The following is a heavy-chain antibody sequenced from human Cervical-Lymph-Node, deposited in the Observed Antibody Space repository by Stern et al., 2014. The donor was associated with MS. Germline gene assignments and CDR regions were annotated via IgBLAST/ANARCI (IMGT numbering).Heavy chain of an antibody. CDR3: ASPLTATSVPFGYYGMDV. Sequence: QVQLVESGAEVKKPWASVKGSCKASGGTFSNYATSWVRQAPGQGLERMGGIVPLFGKPNDAQKFQGRVTITADESTSTAYMDLSSLRSEDTAVYYCASPLTATSVPFGYYGMDVWGQGTTVTVS. V-gene: IGHV1-69*01. J-gene: IGHJ6*02. CDR1: GGTFSNYA. D-gene: IGHD4-17*01. CDR2: IVPLFGKP.